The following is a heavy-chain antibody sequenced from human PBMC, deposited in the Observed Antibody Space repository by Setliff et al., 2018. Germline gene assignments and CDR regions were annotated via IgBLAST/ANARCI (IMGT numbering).Heavy chain of an antibody. J-gene: IGHJ4*02. Sequence: SETLSLTCSVSGGSISSYYWNWIRQPPGKGLEWIGYIHYSGSPNYHPSLKSRVSTSVDTPISTVYMELSLLTSDDTAVYFCATSYSGSYYGYWGQGTLVTVSS. D-gene: IGHD1-26*01. CDR1: GGSISSYY. V-gene: IGHV4-59*03. CDR2: IHYSGSP. CDR3: ATSYSGSYYGY.